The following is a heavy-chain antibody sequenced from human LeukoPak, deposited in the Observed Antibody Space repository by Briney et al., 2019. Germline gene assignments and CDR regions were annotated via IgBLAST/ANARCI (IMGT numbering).Heavy chain of an antibody. D-gene: IGHD3-22*01. J-gene: IGHJ4*02. V-gene: IGHV3-66*01. CDR2: LYSGGST. CDR1: GFIVSSKY. CDR3: AIGEYSSGYYFDN. Sequence: QAGGSLRLSCASSGFIVSSKYMTWVRQAPGKGLEWVSVLYSGGSTYYAGSVKGRFTISRDNSKNTLYLQMNSLRAEDTAVYYCAIGEYSSGYYFDNWGQGTLVTVSS.